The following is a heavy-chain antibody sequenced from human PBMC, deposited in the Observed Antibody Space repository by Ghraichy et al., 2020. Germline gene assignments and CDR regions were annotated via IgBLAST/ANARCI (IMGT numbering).Heavy chain of an antibody. D-gene: IGHD4-17*01. Sequence: GGSLRLSCAASGFAFSSYSMNWVRQAPWKGLEWVSYIGTSSPIYYADSVKGRFTISRDNAKKSLYLQMNSLRAADTAVYYCARARGDGAADYWGQGTLVTVSS. CDR1: GFAFSSYS. CDR2: IGTSSPI. V-gene: IGHV3-48*01. J-gene: IGHJ4*02. CDR3: ARARGDGAADY.